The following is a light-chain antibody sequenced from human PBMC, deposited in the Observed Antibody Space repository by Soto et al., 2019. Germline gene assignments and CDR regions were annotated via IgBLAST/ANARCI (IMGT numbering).Light chain of an antibody. J-gene: IGKJ4*01. CDR1: QGSRDD. Sequence: DIQMTQSPSSLSASVGDRVTITCRASQGSRDDFGWFQQKPGKAPKRLIYAATSLQSGVPSRFSGRGSGTEFTLTISSLPPEDFATYFCLQHNTFPLTFGGGTKVEIK. CDR2: AAT. CDR3: LQHNTFPLT. V-gene: IGKV1-17*01.